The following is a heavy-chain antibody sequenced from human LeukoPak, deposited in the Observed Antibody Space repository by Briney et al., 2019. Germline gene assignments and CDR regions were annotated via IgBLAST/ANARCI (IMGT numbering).Heavy chain of an antibody. D-gene: IGHD3-10*01. Sequence: GGSLRLSCAASGFTFRNYWMYWVRQAPGKGLVWIANINEHGIPMYEDSVKGRFTISRDNARDTLYLQMNSLRVDDTAVYYCAREGYYGSGSKYGMDVWGQGTTVTVSS. CDR2: INEHGIP. CDR1: GFTFRNYW. CDR3: AREGYYGSGSKYGMDV. J-gene: IGHJ6*02. V-gene: IGHV3-74*03.